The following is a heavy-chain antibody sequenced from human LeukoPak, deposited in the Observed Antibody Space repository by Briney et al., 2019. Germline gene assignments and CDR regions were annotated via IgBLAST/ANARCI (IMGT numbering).Heavy chain of an antibody. V-gene: IGHV4-59*01. Sequence: LGTPFLTRTVPGGALSSFYLRWVPAPPREGLEWIGYIYYSGSTNYNPSLKSRVTISVDTSKNQFSLKLSSVTAADTAVYYCARGPRDYFDYWGQGTLVTVSS. CDR2: IYYSGST. CDR1: GGALSSFY. J-gene: IGHJ4*02. CDR3: ARGPRDYFDY.